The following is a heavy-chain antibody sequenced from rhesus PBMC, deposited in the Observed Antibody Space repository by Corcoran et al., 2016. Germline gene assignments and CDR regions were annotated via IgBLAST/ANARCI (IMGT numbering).Heavy chain of an antibody. J-gene: IGHJ4*01. CDR1: GGSISDDYY. Sequence: QVQLHESGPGLVKPSETLSLTCAVSGGSISDDYYWSWIRQPPGKGLEWIVYIYGSGGGTNYNPSLKTRVTISIATSKNQFSLKLRSVPAADTAVYYCASIAGTTGFVVFDYWGQGVLVTVSS. CDR3: ASIAGTTGFVVFDY. D-gene: IGHD1-20*01. CDR2: IYGSGGGT. V-gene: IGHV4-106*01.